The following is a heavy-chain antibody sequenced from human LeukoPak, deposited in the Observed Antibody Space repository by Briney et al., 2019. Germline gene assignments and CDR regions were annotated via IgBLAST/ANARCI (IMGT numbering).Heavy chain of an antibody. V-gene: IGHV1-2*02. D-gene: IGHD2-15*01. CDR2: INPNSSST. J-gene: IGHJ5*01. CDR3: ARQADNNWFDS. CDR1: VYTFTGYY. Sequence: GASVKVSCKASVYTFTGYYMHLVRQAPGQGLEWMGWINPNSSSTKYAQKFQGRVTMTRDTSISIAYMELSRLRSDDSAVFYCARQADNNWFDSWGQGTLVTVSS.